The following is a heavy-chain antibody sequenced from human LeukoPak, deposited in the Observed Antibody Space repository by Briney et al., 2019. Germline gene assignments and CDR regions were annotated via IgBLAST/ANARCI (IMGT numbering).Heavy chain of an antibody. CDR1: GYTFTSYY. CDR3: ATETSGSYRRWFDP. V-gene: IGHV1-46*01. D-gene: IGHD1-26*01. CDR2: INPSGGST. J-gene: IGHJ5*02. Sequence: VASVKVSCKASGYTFTSYYMHWVRQAPGQGLEWMGIINPSGGSTSYAQKFQGRVTMTEDTSTDTAYMELSSLRSEDTAVYYCATETSGSYRRWFDPWGQGTLVTVSS.